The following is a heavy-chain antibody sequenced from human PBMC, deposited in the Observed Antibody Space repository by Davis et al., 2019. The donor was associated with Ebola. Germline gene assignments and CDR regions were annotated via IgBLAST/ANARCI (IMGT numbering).Heavy chain of an antibody. CDR3: ARSPGIDRYNWFDP. Sequence: PGGSLRLSCGVYGGSSRGYYWNWIRQSPGKGLEWIGEVNHIGITYYNPSLKSRVTISIDTSKNEFSLNLNSVTVADTAVYFCARSPGIDRYNWFDPWGQGTLVTVSS. CDR2: VNHIGIT. D-gene: IGHD6-13*01. J-gene: IGHJ5*02. V-gene: IGHV4-34*01. CDR1: GGSSRGYY.